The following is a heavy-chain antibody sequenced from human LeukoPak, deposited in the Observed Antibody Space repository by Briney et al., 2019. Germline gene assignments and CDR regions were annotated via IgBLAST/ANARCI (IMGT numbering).Heavy chain of an antibody. CDR3: TRESGAFSPFGF. V-gene: IGHV4-4*02. D-gene: IGHD1-26*01. CDR1: GGSITTTNW. J-gene: IGHJ4*02. Sequence: SETLSVTCAVSGGSITTTNWWSWVRQPPGKGLEWIGEVHLNGATNYNPSLESRFSMSIDKSNNHLSLEVTSVTAADTAMYYCTRESGAFSPFGFWGQGTLVTVSS. CDR2: VHLNGAT.